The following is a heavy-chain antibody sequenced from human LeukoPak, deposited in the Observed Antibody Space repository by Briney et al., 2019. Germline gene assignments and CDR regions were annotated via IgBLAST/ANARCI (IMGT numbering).Heavy chain of an antibody. CDR3: ARDPSTVTSLFDY. J-gene: IGHJ4*02. CDR1: GFTVSSNY. Sequence: GGSLRLSCAASGFTVSSNYMSWVRQAPGKGLEWDSSISSSSSYIYYADSVKGRFTISRDNAKNSLYLQMNSLRAEDTAVYYCARDPSTVTSLFDYWGQGTLVPVSS. D-gene: IGHD4-11*01. CDR2: ISSSSSYI. V-gene: IGHV3-21*01.